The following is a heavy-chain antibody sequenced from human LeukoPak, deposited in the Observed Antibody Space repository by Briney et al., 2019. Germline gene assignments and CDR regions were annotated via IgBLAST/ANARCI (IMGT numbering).Heavy chain of an antibody. J-gene: IGHJ5*02. D-gene: IGHD1-26*01. CDR2: IIPILGIA. CDR1: GGTFSSYA. Sequence: ASVKVSCKASGGTFSSYAISWVRQAPGQGLEWMGRIIPILGIANYAQKFQGRVTITADKSTSTAYMELSSLRSEDTAVYYCARDPRSHGNWFDPWGQGTLVTVSS. V-gene: IGHV1-69*04. CDR3: ARDPRSHGNWFDP.